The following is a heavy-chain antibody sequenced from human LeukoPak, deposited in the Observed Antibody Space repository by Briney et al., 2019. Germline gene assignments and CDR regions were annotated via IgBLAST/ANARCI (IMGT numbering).Heavy chain of an antibody. CDR2: IHPSGIT. D-gene: IGHD5-24*01. CDR1: GGSLTIGSYY. Sequence: SETLSLTCTVSGGSLTIGSYYWTWIRHYPRKGLEWIGYIHPSGITDYNPSLESRVTMSLAMSQNQFSLKLTSVTAADTAIYYCARGQDAFKTGYWGQGTLVTVSS. CDR3: ARGQDAFKTGY. J-gene: IGHJ4*02. V-gene: IGHV4-31*03.